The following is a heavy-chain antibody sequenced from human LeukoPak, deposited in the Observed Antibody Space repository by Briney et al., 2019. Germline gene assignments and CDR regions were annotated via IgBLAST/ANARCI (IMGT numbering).Heavy chain of an antibody. CDR2: IKSTANGYAT. CDR1: GFTFSGSA. V-gene: IGHV3-73*01. Sequence: GGSLRLSCAASGFTFSGSALHWARQPSGKGREWVGRIKSTANGYATAYAASVKGRFTISRDDSKNTAYLQMDSLKTEDTAVYYCTGNYYGSGSYADFDYWGQGTLVTVSS. CDR3: TGNYYGSGSYADFDY. J-gene: IGHJ4*02. D-gene: IGHD3-10*01.